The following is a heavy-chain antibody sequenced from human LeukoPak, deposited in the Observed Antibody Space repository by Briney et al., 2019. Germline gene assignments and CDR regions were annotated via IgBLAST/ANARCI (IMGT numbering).Heavy chain of an antibody. V-gene: IGHV1-69*05. CDR3: ARDLGPYYDFWSGYYYDAFDI. D-gene: IGHD3-3*01. J-gene: IGHJ3*02. CDR1: GGTFSSYA. CDR2: IIPIFGTA. Sequence: GASVKVSCKASGGTFSSYAISWVRQAPGQGLEWMGGIIPIFGTANYAQKFQGRVTITTDESTSTAYMELSSLRSEDTAVYYCARDLGPYYDFWSGYYYDAFDIWGQGTMVTVSS.